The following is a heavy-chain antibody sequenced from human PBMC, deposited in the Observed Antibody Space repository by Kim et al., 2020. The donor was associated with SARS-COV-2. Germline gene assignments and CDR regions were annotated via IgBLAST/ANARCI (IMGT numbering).Heavy chain of an antibody. CDR1: GGTFSSYA. D-gene: IGHD1-26*01. V-gene: IGHV1-69*13. J-gene: IGHJ4*02. CDR2: IIPIFGTA. Sequence: SVKVSCKASGGTFSSYAISWVRQAPGQGLEWMGGIIPIFGTANYAQKFQGRVTITAGESTSTAYMELSSLRSEDTAVYYCARDLSGSDEAGYWSQGTLVTVSS. CDR3: ARDLSGSDEAGY.